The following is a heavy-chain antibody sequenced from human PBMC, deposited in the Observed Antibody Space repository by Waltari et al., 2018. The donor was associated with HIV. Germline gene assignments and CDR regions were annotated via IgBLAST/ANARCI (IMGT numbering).Heavy chain of an antibody. D-gene: IGHD3-22*01. CDR3: ARGGGSWLQETHYYKGLDV. CDR1: GYDLTSYG. J-gene: IGHJ6*02. V-gene: IGHV1-18*01. CDR2: RVAYRGNA. Sequence: VQLMQSGPEMRKPGASVRISCRATGYDLTSYGITWVRQAPGRGFEWVGWRVAYRGNADVEGSFKDRVPLTMEPSTTTVFLEVRRLRVDVTATYYCARGGGSWLQETHYYKGLDVWGLGTSVTVSS.